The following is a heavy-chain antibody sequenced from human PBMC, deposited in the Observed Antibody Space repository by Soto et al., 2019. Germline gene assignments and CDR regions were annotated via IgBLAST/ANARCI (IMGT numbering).Heavy chain of an antibody. Sequence: QVQLVQSGAEVKKPGSSVKVSCKASGGTFSSYAISWVRQAPGQGLEWMGGIIPIFGTANYAQKFQGRVTITADKSTSTAYMELSSLRSEDTAVYYCARDSIPFGIVGAGDYYYYGMDVWGQGTTVTVSS. CDR1: GGTFSSYA. CDR2: IIPIFGTA. CDR3: ARDSIPFGIVGAGDYYYYGMDV. V-gene: IGHV1-69*06. D-gene: IGHD1-26*01. J-gene: IGHJ6*02.